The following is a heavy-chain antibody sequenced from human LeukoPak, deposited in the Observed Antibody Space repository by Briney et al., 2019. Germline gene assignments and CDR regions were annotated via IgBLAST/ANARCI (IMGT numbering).Heavy chain of an antibody. V-gene: IGHV4-34*01. D-gene: IGHD6-13*01. CDR1: GGSFSGYY. J-gene: IGHJ4*02. Sequence: SETLSLTCAVYGGSFSGYYWSWIRQPPGKGLEWIGEINHSGSTNYNPSLKSRVTISVDTSKNQFSLKLSSVTAADTPVYYCAGSSSWYSVPLDYWGQGTLVTASS. CDR2: INHSGST. CDR3: AGSSSWYSVPLDY.